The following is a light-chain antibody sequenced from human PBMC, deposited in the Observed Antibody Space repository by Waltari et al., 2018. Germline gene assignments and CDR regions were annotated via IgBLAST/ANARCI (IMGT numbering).Light chain of an antibody. CDR1: QSVSKY. CDR3: QNHERLPAT. Sequence: EVVLTQSPGTLSLSPGERATLSCRASQSVSKYLAWYQQRPGQATRLLIYAASTRATGVPDRFSGSGVGTDFSLTISRLEPEDFAVYYCQNHERLPATFGQGTKVEIK. J-gene: IGKJ1*01. V-gene: IGKV3-20*01. CDR2: AAS.